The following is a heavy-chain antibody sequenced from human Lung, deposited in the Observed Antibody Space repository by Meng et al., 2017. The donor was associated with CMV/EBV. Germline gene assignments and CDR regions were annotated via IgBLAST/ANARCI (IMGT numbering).Heavy chain of an antibody. D-gene: IGHD4-11*01. CDR3: ARERYSNYGRDD. J-gene: IGHJ4*02. Sequence: GGSLRLXXAASGFTFSDYYMSWIRQAPGKGLEWVSYISSSGSTIYYADSVKGRFTVSRDNAKNSLYLQMNSLRAEDTAVYYCARERYSNYGRDDWGQGTLVNGYS. V-gene: IGHV3-11*04. CDR1: GFTFSDYY. CDR2: ISSSGSTI.